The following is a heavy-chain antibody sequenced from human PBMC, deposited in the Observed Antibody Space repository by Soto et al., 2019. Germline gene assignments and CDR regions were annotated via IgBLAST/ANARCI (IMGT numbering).Heavy chain of an antibody. Sequence: GASVKVSCKASGYTFTSYDIHWGRQAPGQGLECMGIIDPSGGSTSFAQKFQGRVTMTRDTSTSTVYMELSSLRSEDTAVYYCARVGGGYVRYLFDYWGQGTLVTVSS. CDR2: IDPSGGST. J-gene: IGHJ4*02. CDR1: GYTFTSYD. V-gene: IGHV1-46*01. CDR3: ARVGGGYVRYLFDY. D-gene: IGHD5-12*01.